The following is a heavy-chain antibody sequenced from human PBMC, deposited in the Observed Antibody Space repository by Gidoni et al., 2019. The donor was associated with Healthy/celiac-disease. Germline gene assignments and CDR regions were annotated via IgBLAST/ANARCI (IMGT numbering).Heavy chain of an antibody. Sequence: QWVAVIWYDGSNKYYADSVKGRFTISRDNSKNTLYLQMNSLRAEDTAVYYCARVNAMVRGVPYYYYYYGMDVWGQGTTVTVSS. D-gene: IGHD3-10*01. V-gene: IGHV3-33*01. CDR2: IWYDGSNK. J-gene: IGHJ6*02. CDR3: ARVNAMVRGVPYYYYYYGMDV.